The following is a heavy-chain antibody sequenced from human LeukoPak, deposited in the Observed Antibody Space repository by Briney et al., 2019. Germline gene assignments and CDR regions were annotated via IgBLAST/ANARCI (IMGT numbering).Heavy chain of an antibody. CDR3: ARDRGGTDDFWSGYYTGYFDY. J-gene: IGHJ4*02. CDR2: ISSSSSTI. V-gene: IGHV3-48*01. CDR1: GFTFSNYN. Sequence: PGGSLRLSCAASGFTFSNYNMNWVRQAPGKGLEWVSYISSSSSTIYYADSVKGRFTISRDNAKNPLYLQMNSLRVEDTAVFYCARDRGGTDDFWSGYYTGYFDYWGRGTLVTVSS. D-gene: IGHD3-3*01.